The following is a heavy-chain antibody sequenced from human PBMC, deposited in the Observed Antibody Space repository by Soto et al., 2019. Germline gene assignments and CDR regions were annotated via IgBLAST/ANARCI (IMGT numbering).Heavy chain of an antibody. CDR1: GFTFSSYW. J-gene: IGHJ6*02. V-gene: IGHV3-7*03. CDR3: ARDRDSGYSSSWYLTLDYYYGMDV. Sequence: PEGSLRLSCAASGFTFSSYWMSWVRQAPGKGLEWVANIKQDGSEKYYVDSVKGRFTISRDNAKNSLYLQMNSLRAVDTAVYYCARDRDSGYSSSWYLTLDYYYGMDVWGQGTTVTVSS. D-gene: IGHD6-13*01. CDR2: IKQDGSEK.